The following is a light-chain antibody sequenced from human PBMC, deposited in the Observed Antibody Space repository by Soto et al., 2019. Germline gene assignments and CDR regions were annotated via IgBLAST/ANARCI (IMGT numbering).Light chain of an antibody. J-gene: IGLJ2*01. V-gene: IGLV2-8*01. CDR3: SSYAGSNNHVV. CDR2: EVS. CDR1: SSDVGGYNY. Sequence: QSVLTQPPSASGSPGQSVTISCTGTSSDVGGYNYVSWYQQHPGKAPKLMIYEVSKRPSGVPDRFSGSKSGNTASLTVSGLQAEDEADYYCSSYAGSNNHVVFGGGTNLTVL.